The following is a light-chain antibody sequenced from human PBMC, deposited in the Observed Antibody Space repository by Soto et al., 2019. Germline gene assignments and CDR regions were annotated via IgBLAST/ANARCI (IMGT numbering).Light chain of an antibody. CDR2: DVS. CDR1: STDFGGYNY. Sequence: TKPASGNGFPGQSIPISCTGTSTDFGGYNYVSWYQQHPGKAPKFMIYDVSNRPSGVSNRFSGSKSGNTASLTISGLQAEDEADYYCCSYTTSNTRQIVFGTGTKSPS. J-gene: IGLJ1*01. V-gene: IGLV2-14*01. CDR3: CSYTTSNTRQIV.